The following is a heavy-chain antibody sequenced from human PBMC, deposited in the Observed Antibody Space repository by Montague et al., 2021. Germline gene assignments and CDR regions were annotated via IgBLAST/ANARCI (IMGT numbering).Heavy chain of an antibody. CDR1: GFPFSSYW. V-gene: IGHV3-74*01. J-gene: IGHJ4*02. D-gene: IGHD3-10*01. CDR3: TFYKFRETPRGFDY. Sequence: SLRLSCAASGFPFSSYWMHWLRQAPGKGLVWVSRISTDGSSTTYADSVKGRFTTSRDNAKNMLYLQMNSLRAEDTAVYYCTFYKFRETPRGFDYWGQGTLVTVSA. CDR2: ISTDGSST.